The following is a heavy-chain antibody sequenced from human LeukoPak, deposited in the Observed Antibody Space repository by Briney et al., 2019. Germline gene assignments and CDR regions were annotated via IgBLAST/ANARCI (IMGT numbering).Heavy chain of an antibody. CDR2: ISSSSSYI. Sequence: GGSLRLSCAASGFTFSSYSMNWVRQAPGKGLEWVSSISSSSSYIYYADSVKGRFTISRDNAKNSLYLQMNSLRAEDTAVYYCARGLPDYYDSSGPNYYYYYMDVWGKGTTVTVSS. V-gene: IGHV3-21*01. D-gene: IGHD3-22*01. CDR3: ARGLPDYYDSSGPNYYYYYMDV. J-gene: IGHJ6*03. CDR1: GFTFSSYS.